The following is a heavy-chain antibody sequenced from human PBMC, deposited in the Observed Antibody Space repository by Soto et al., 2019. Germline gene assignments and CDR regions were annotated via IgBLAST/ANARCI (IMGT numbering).Heavy chain of an antibody. CDR2: IKQDGSEK. D-gene: IGHD5-12*01. Sequence: GESLKISCAASGFTFSSYWMSWVRQAPGKGLSWVANIKQDGSEKYYVDSVKGRFTISRDNAKNSLYLQMNSLRAEDTAVYYCARGAGYSGYPDDAFDIWGQGTMVTVSS. J-gene: IGHJ3*02. CDR3: ARGAGYSGYPDDAFDI. CDR1: GFTFSSYW. V-gene: IGHV3-7*03.